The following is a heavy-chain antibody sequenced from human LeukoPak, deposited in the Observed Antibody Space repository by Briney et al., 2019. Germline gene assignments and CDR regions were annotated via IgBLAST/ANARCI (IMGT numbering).Heavy chain of an antibody. CDR2: IIPIFGTA. V-gene: IGHV1-69*13. J-gene: IGHJ4*02. D-gene: IGHD5-18*01. CDR1: GGTFSSYA. Sequence: ASVKVSCKASGGTFSSYAISWVRQAPGQGLEWMGGIIPIFGTANYAQKFQGRVTITADESTSTANMELSSLRSEDTAVYYCARPRGYSYGLVQALPFDYWGQGTLVTVSS. CDR3: ARPRGYSYGLVQALPFDY.